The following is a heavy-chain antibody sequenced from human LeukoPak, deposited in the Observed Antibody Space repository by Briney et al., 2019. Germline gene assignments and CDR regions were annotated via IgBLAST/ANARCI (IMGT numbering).Heavy chain of an antibody. J-gene: IGHJ5*02. CDR1: GYTFTSYD. Sequence: ASVKVSCKASGYTFTSYDINWVRQATGQGLEWMGWMNPNSGNTGYAQKFQGRVTMTRNTSISTAYMELSSLRSEDTAVYYCASPGYSSSGTNGGQNWFDPWGQGTLVTVSS. CDR2: MNPNSGNT. V-gene: IGHV1-8*01. CDR3: ASPGYSSSGTNGGQNWFDP. D-gene: IGHD6-13*01.